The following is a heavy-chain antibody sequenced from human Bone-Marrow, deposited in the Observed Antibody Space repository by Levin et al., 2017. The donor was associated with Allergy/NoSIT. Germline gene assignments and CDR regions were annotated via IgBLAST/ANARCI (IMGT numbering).Heavy chain of an antibody. V-gene: IGHV1-2*02. CDR3: AREPRDTAMVNAYGMDG. CDR1: GYTFTGYY. Sequence: GESLKISCKASGYTFTGYYMHWVRQAPGQGLEWMGWINPNSGGTNYAQKFQGRVTMTRDTSISTAYMELSRLRSDDTAVYYCAREPRDTAMVNAYGMDGWGQGTTVTVSS. D-gene: IGHD5-18*01. J-gene: IGHJ6*02. CDR2: INPNSGGT.